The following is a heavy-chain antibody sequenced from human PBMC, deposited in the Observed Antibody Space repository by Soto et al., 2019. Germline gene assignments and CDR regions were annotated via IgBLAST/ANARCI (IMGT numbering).Heavy chain of an antibody. CDR2: IWYDGSNK. Sequence: QPGGSLRLSCAASGFTFSSYGMNWVRQAPGKGLEWVAVIWYDGSNKYYADSVKGRFTISRDNSKNTLYLQMNSLRAEDTAVYYCARDRALVLTGYHEDYYYYGMDVWGQGTTVTVSS. V-gene: IGHV3-33*01. D-gene: IGHD3-9*01. CDR1: GFTFSSYG. CDR3: ARDRALVLTGYHEDYYYYGMDV. J-gene: IGHJ6*01.